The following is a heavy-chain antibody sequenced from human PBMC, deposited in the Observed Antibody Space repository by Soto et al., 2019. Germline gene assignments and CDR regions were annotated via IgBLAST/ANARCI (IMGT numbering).Heavy chain of an antibody. CDR3: AKDRTSSAGDNPSDY. V-gene: IGHV3-30*18. D-gene: IGHD6-19*01. Sequence: QVQLVESGGGVVQPGRSLRLSCAASGFTFSSYGMHWFRQAPGKGLVWVAVISSAGSNKYNADSVTGRFTNSRDNSKNTRYMQMNSLRAEYTAVYYCAKDRTSSAGDNPSDYWGQGTLVTVSS. CDR1: GFTFSSYG. J-gene: IGHJ4*02. CDR2: ISSAGSNK.